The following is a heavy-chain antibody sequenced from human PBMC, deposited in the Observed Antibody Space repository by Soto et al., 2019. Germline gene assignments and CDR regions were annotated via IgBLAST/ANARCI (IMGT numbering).Heavy chain of an antibody. V-gene: IGHV4-39*01. D-gene: IGHD6-13*01. J-gene: IGHJ4*02. CDR2: IYYSGST. Sequence: QLQLQESGPGLVKPSETLSLTCTVSGGSISSSSYYWGWIRQPPGQGLEWIGSIYYSGSTYYNPFLKSRVTISVDTSKNQFSLKLSSVTAADTAVYYCARRGSSSWYGYWGQGTLVTVSS. CDR3: ARRGSSSWYGY. CDR1: GGSISSSSYY.